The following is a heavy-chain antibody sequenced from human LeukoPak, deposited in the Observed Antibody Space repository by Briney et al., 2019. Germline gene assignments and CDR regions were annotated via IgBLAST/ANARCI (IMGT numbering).Heavy chain of an antibody. CDR1: GGTFSSYA. CDR3: ARSGGYCSGGSCYPGDY. Sequence: ASVKVSCKASGGTFSSYAISWVRQAPGQGLEWMGGIIPIFGTANYAQKFQGRVTITADKSTSTAYMELSSLRSEDTAVYYCARSGGYCSGGSCYPGDYWGQGTLVTVSS. J-gene: IGHJ4*02. D-gene: IGHD2-15*01. V-gene: IGHV1-69*06. CDR2: IIPIFGTA.